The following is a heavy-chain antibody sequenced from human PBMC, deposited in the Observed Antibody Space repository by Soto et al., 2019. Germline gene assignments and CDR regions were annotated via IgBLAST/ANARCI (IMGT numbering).Heavy chain of an antibody. CDR1: GFTFRNFW. J-gene: IGHJ4*02. Sequence: GGSLRLSCAGSGFTFRNFWMGWVRQAPGKRLEWVANIKQDGSETSYADSVRGRFTVFRDNARSSLFLHMNRLRAEDSAVYYCARENYFDFRGQGALVTVSS. CDR3: ARENYFDF. V-gene: IGHV3-7*01. CDR2: IKQDGSET.